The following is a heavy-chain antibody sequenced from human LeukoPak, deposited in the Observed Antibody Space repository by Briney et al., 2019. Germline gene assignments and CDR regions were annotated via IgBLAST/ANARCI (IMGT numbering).Heavy chain of an antibody. D-gene: IGHD3-10*01. Sequence: SETLSLTCTVSGGSISSSSYYWGWIRQPPGEGLEWIGSIYYSGSTNYNPSLKSRVTISVDTSKNQFSLKLSSVTAADTAVYYCARGIKPYYGSGSYPRWFDPWGQGTLVTVSS. CDR3: ARGIKPYYGSGSYPRWFDP. CDR2: IYYSGST. CDR1: GGSISSSSYY. V-gene: IGHV4-39*07. J-gene: IGHJ5*02.